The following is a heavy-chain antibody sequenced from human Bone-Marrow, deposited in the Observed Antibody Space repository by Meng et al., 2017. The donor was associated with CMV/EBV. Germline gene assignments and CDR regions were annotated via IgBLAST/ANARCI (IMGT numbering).Heavy chain of an antibody. CDR1: GFTFSSYW. Sequence: GESLKISCAASGFTFSSYWMSWVRQAPGKGLEWVANIKQDGSEKYYVDSVKGRFTISRDNAKNSLYLQMNSLRAEDTAVYYCAKGSLVVVPAPIDYWGQGTLVTVSS. D-gene: IGHD2-2*01. CDR2: IKQDGSEK. J-gene: IGHJ4*02. CDR3: AKGSLVVVPAPIDY. V-gene: IGHV3-7*01.